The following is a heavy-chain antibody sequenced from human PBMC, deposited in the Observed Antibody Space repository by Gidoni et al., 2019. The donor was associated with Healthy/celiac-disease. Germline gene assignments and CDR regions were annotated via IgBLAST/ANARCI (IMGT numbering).Heavy chain of an antibody. V-gene: IGHV1-8*01. CDR2: MNPNSDTT. D-gene: IGHD3-10*02. CDR3: ARPMSRSSWYFDL. CDR1: GYTFTSYD. J-gene: IGHJ2*01. Sequence: QVQLVQSGAEVKKPGASVKVSCKASGYTFTSYDIIWVRQATGQGLEWMGWMNPNSDTTGFSQKFQGRVTMTAKTSIPTAYMELSSLRSEDTAVYYCARPMSRSSWYFDLWGRGTLVTVSS.